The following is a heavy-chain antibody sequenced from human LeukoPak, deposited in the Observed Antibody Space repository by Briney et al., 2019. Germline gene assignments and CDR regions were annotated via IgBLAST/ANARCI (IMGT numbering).Heavy chain of an antibody. CDR1: GFTFSSYW. J-gene: IGHJ6*03. CDR3: ARESYQLLCYYMTS. CDR2: INSDGSST. D-gene: IGHD2-2*01. Sequence: TGGSLRLSCAASGFTFSSYWMHWVRQAPGKGLVWVSRINSDGSSTSYADSVKGRFTISRDNAKNTLYLQMNSLRAEDTAVYYCARESYQLLCYYMTSGAKGPRSPSP. V-gene: IGHV3-74*01.